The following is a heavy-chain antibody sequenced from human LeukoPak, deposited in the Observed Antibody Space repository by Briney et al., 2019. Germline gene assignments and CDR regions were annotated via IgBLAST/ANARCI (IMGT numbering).Heavy chain of an antibody. Sequence: GASVKVSCKASGYTFTGYYMHWVRQAPGQGLEWMGWINPNSGGTNYAQKFQGRATMTRDTSISTAYMELSSLRSEDTAVYYCATAPTVSHYDSTYYYYMDVWGKGTTVTVSS. J-gene: IGHJ6*03. CDR2: INPNSGGT. CDR1: GYTFTGYY. CDR3: ATAPTVSHYDSTYYYYMDV. V-gene: IGHV1-2*02. D-gene: IGHD3-3*01.